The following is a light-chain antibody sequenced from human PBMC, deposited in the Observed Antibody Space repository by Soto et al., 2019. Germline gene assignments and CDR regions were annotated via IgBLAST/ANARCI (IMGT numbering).Light chain of an antibody. CDR2: SAS. CDR3: QQGHNGPLT. J-gene: IGKJ2*01. CDR1: QSISTE. V-gene: IGKV3-15*01. Sequence: EIAMTQSPATLSVSPGERATLSCRASQSISTELAWYQQIPGQPPRLLIYSASTRATGVPARFTGSGSGSEFTLTIGGLQSEDFAIYYCQQGHNGPLTFGQGTRLEI.